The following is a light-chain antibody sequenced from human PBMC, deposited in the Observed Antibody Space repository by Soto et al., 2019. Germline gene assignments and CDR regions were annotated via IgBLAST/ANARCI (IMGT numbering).Light chain of an antibody. J-gene: IGKJ1*01. Sequence: EAVMTQSPLSLPVTLGQPASISCRSSQSLVHSDGNTYLNWFQHRPGQSPRLLIHKVSIRDSGVPDRFSGSGSGTDVTLKISRVEPEDVGVYYCMQHTHWPCTFGEGTKVDIK. CDR3: MQHTHWPCT. CDR2: KVS. CDR1: QSLVHSDGNTY. V-gene: IGKV2-30*02.